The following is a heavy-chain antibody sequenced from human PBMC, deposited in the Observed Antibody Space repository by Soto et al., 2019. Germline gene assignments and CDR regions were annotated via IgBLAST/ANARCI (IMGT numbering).Heavy chain of an antibody. CDR2: IGTAGDP. J-gene: IGHJ3*02. CDR1: GFTFSSYD. CDR3: AAYNTSRHAAFDI. Sequence: PGGSLRLSCAASGFTFSSYDMHWVRQATGKGLEWVSAIGTAGDPYYPGSVKGRFTILGDSAGKSLFLKMASLRAEDTAVYFCAAYNTSRHAAFDIWGRGTLVTVSS. D-gene: IGHD1-20*01. V-gene: IGHV3-13*05.